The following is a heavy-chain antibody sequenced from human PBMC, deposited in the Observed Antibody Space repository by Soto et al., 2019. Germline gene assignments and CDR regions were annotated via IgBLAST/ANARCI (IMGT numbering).Heavy chain of an antibody. J-gene: IGHJ5*02. CDR2: ISSSSSYI. CDR3: AREVGYCSSTSCYNWFDP. D-gene: IGHD2-2*01. CDR1: GFTFSSYS. Sequence: GGSLRLSCAASGFTFSSYSMNWVRQAPGKGLEWVSSISSSSSYIYYADSVKGRFTISRDNAKNSLYLQMNSLRAEDTAVYYCAREVGYCSSTSCYNWFDPWGQGTLVTVSS. V-gene: IGHV3-21*01.